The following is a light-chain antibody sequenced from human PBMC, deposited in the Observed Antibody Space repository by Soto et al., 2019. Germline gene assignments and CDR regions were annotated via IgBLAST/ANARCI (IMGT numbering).Light chain of an antibody. J-gene: IGKJ1*01. CDR1: QSVSSN. CDR2: SAS. CDR3: QENKSYS. Sequence: EILMTQSPSTLSVSPGERATLSCRASQSVSSNLAWYQQKPGQAPRLLIYSASSRATGIPDRFSGSGTGTEFTLTSSSLQPDDFATYYCQENKSYSFGQGTKVDIK. V-gene: IGKV3D-15*01.